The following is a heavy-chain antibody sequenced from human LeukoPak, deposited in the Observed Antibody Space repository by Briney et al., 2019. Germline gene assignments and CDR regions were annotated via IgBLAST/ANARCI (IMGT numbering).Heavy chain of an antibody. CDR1: GFTFSSYA. Sequence: AGGSLRLSCAASGFTFSSYATSWVRQAPGKGLEWVSAISGSGGSTYYADSVKGRFTISRDNSKNTLYLQMNSLRAGDTAVYYCAKDPNYYDSSGYYHWGQGTLVTVSS. CDR3: AKDPNYYDSSGYYH. V-gene: IGHV3-23*01. D-gene: IGHD3-22*01. J-gene: IGHJ5*02. CDR2: ISGSGGST.